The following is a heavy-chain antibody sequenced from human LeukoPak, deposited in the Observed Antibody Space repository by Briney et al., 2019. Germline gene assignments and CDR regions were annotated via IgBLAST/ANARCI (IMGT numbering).Heavy chain of an antibody. Sequence: GGSLRLSCAASGFTFSSYAMSWVRQAPGKGLEWVSAISGSGGSTYYADSVKGRFTISRDNSKNTLYLQMNSLRAEDTAVYYCAKDRGYCTSGVCPPQNSDFDYWGQGTLVTVSS. CDR1: GFTFSSYA. J-gene: IGHJ4*02. V-gene: IGHV3-23*01. CDR3: AKDRGYCTSGVCPPQNSDFDY. CDR2: ISGSGGST. D-gene: IGHD2-8*01.